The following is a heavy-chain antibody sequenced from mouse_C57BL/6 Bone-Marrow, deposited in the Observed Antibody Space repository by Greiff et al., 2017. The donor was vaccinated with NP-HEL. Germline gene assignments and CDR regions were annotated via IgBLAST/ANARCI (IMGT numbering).Heavy chain of an antibody. J-gene: IGHJ3*01. Sequence: QVQLQQSGPGLVKPSQSLFLTCSITGFPITSGYYWIWIRQSPGKPLEWMGYITHSGETFYNPSLQSPISITRETSKNQFFLQLNSVTTEDTAMYYCAGDRQLRLRWFAYWGQGTLVTVSA. CDR1: GFPITSGYY. CDR2: ITHSGET. V-gene: IGHV12-3*01. CDR3: AGDRQLRLRWFAY. D-gene: IGHD3-2*02.